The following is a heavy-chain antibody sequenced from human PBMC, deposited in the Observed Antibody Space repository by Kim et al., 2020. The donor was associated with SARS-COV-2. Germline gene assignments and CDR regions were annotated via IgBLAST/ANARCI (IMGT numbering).Heavy chain of an antibody. CDR3: GGVAGIAAAPFDY. Sequence: ADSGKGRFTISRATSKHTLYLQMNSLGAEDRAVYYCGGVAGIAAAPFDYWGQGTLVTVSS. D-gene: IGHD6-13*01. V-gene: IGHV3-53*01. J-gene: IGHJ4*02.